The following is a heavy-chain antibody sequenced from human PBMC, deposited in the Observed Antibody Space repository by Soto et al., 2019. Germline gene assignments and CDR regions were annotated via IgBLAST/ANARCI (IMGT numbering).Heavy chain of an antibody. CDR3: ANMDDS. D-gene: IGHD3-3*01. Sequence: QTLSLTCAISGDSVSSNSAAWNWIRQSPSRGLEWLGRTYHRSKWHNEYAVSVKSRITINPDTSRNQFSLQLKSVAPEDTAVYYCANMDDSWGQGTLVTVSS. V-gene: IGHV6-1*01. CDR2: TYHRSKWHN. CDR1: GDSVSSNSAA. J-gene: IGHJ4*02.